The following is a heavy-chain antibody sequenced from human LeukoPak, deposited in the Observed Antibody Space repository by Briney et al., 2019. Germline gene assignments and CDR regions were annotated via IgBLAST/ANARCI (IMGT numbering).Heavy chain of an antibody. V-gene: IGHV3-30*02. CDR3: AKDDQYSSYARQLFDY. D-gene: IGHD4-11*01. CDR1: GFTFSSYG. Sequence: GGSLRLSCAASGFTFSSYGMHWVRQAPGKGLEWVAVIWYDGSNKYYADSVKGRFTISRDNSKNTLYLQMNSLRAEDTAVYYCAKDDQYSSYARQLFDYWGQGTLVTVSS. J-gene: IGHJ4*02. CDR2: IWYDGSNK.